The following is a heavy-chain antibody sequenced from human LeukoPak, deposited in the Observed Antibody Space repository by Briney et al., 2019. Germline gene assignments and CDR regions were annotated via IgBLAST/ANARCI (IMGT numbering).Heavy chain of an antibody. D-gene: IGHD6-13*01. J-gene: IGHJ6*03. Sequence: SQTLSLTCAISGDSVSSNSAAWNWIRQSPSRGLEWLGRTYYRSKWYNDYAVSVKSRITINPDTSKNQFSLQLNSVTPEDTAVYYCARGAEYSSSWTWGYYYYYMDVWGKGTTVTVSS. CDR1: GDSVSSNSAA. CDR3: ARGAEYSSSWTWGYYYYYMDV. CDR2: TYYRSKWYN. V-gene: IGHV6-1*01.